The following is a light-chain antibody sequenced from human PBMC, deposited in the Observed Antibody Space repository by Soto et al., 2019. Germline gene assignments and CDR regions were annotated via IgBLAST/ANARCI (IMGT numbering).Light chain of an antibody. CDR2: DNT. CDR3: QSYDNSLSGYV. Sequence: QSVLTQPPSVSGAPGQRGTISCTGSSSNIGAGYDVHWYQQLPGAAPKLLIYDNTNRPSGVPDRFSGSKSGTSASLAITGLQSEDEADYYRQSYDNSLSGYVFGTGTKVTVL. V-gene: IGLV1-40*01. J-gene: IGLJ1*01. CDR1: SSNIGAGYD.